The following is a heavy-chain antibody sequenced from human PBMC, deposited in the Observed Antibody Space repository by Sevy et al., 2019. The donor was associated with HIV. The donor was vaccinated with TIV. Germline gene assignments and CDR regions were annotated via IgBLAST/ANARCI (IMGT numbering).Heavy chain of an antibody. Sequence: GGSLRLSCAASGFTFSSYGMHWVRQAPGKGPEWVAVISYDGSNKYYADSVKGRFTISRDNSKNTLYLQMNSLRAEDTAVYYCAKDLSEQWIGMDVWGQGTTVTVSS. V-gene: IGHV3-30*18. J-gene: IGHJ6*02. CDR2: ISYDGSNK. CDR3: AKDLSEQWIGMDV. CDR1: GFTFSSYG. D-gene: IGHD6-19*01.